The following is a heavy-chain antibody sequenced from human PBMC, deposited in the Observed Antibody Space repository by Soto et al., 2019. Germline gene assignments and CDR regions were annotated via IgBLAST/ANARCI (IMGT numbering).Heavy chain of an antibody. CDR2: IFYSGHL. Sequence: SDTLSLSCAFSGTSFVTYYLSWLRQPPGKGLECIGYIFYSGHLKYNPSLKSRLPIAFDAPQNQSTLRLTAVTAADTAVYYGGREGGRYRFDYWGQGALLTVSS. V-gene: IGHV4-59*01. D-gene: IGHD1-26*01. J-gene: IGHJ4*02. CDR1: GTSFVTYY. CDR3: GREGGRYRFDY.